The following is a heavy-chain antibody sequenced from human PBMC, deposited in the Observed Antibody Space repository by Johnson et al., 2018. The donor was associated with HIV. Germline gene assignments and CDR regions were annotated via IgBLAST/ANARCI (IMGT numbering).Heavy chain of an antibody. D-gene: IGHD6-13*01. V-gene: IGHV3-30*02. CDR1: GFTFSSYA. CDR3: AKDTPWAAAGRGAFDI. J-gene: IGHJ3*02. Sequence: QVQLVESGGGLVQPGGSLRVSCAASGFTFSSYAMTWIRQAPGKGLDWVAFIRYDGSNKYYANSVKGRFTISRDNSKNTLYLQMNSLRAEDTAVYYCAKDTPWAAAGRGAFDIWGHGTMVTVSS. CDR2: IRYDGSNK.